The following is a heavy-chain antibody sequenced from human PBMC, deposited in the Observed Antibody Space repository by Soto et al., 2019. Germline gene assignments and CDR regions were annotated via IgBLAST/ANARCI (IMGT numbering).Heavy chain of an antibody. Sequence: QVQLQESGPGLVKPSETLSLTCTVSGGSISSYDWSWIRQPPGKGLEWIGYIYYSGSTNYNPSLRSRVNRPVDTSKNQSSLKLGPGRAADWAVYWGAGGGGDFVEYDGIDYGGQGTLVTVSS. D-gene: IGHD4-17*01. CDR1: GGSISSYD. CDR2: IYYSGST. V-gene: IGHV4-59*01. J-gene: IGHJ4*02. CDR3: AGGGGDFVEYDGIDY.